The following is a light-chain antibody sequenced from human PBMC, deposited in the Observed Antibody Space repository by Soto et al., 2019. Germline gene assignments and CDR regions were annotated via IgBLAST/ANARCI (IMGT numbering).Light chain of an antibody. V-gene: IGKV1-5*03. CDR1: QSIDSW. CDR2: KSS. J-gene: IGKJ1*01. Sequence: DIQMTQSPSTLSASVGDRVTITCRASQSIDSWLAWYQHKPGKAPKLLIFKSSTLETGVPSRFSGSGSETEFTLTISSLQPDDFATYYCQQYANYRTFGQGTKVDIK. CDR3: QQYANYRT.